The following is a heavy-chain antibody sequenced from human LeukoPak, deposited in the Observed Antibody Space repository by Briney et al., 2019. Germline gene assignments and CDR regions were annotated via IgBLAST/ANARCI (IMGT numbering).Heavy chain of an antibody. CDR2: INPNSGGT. CDR1: GYTLTELS. D-gene: IGHD5-12*01. CDR3: ASARGYSGYDSLDY. J-gene: IGHJ4*02. Sequence: ASVKVSCKVSGYTLTELSMHWVRQAPGQGLEWMGWINPNSGGTNSAQKFQGRVTMTRDTSISTAYMELSRLRPDDTAVYYCASARGYSGYDSLDYWGQGTLVTVSS. V-gene: IGHV1-2*02.